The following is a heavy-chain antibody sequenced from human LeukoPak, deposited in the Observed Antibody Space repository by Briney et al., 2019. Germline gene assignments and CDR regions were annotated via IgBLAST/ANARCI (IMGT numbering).Heavy chain of an antibody. CDR3: ARLVNGGSSYFDY. CDR1: GFTFSSNY. D-gene: IGHD4-23*01. J-gene: IGHJ4*02. Sequence: GGSLRLSCAASGFTFSSNYMSWVRQAPGKGLEWVSVIYSGGSTYYADAVKGRFTISRDNSKNTLYLQVESLRAEDTAVYYCARLVNGGSSYFDYWGQGTLVTVSS. V-gene: IGHV3-53*01. CDR2: IYSGGST.